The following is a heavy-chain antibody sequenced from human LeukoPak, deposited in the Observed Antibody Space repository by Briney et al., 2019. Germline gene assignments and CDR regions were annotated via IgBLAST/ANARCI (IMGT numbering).Heavy chain of an antibody. CDR3: ASPGSISTGGPI. J-gene: IGHJ4*02. D-gene: IGHD3-9*01. Sequence: GGSLRLSCAASGFTFSSYGVHWVRQAPAKGLEWVAVISYDGSNKYYADSVKGRFTISRDNARNSLSLQMNSLTAEDTAVYYCASPGSISTGGPIWGQGSLVTVSS. CDR2: ISYDGSNK. V-gene: IGHV3-30*03. CDR1: GFTFSSYG.